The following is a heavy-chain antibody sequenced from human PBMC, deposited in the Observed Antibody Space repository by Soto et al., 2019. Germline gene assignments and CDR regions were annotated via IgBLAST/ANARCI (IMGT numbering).Heavy chain of an antibody. CDR2: INPSVGTA. V-gene: IGHV1-46*03. Sequence: QVQLVQSGAEVKKSGASVKVSCKASGYIFSSHYMHWIRQAPGQGLEWMGIINPSVGTAAYAQKYQGRLTMTRDTSTSTIYMELSSLRSEDTAVYYCTRDRSMPERSSDPWGQGTLATVSS. CDR3: TRDRSMPERSSDP. D-gene: IGHD2-2*01. CDR1: GYIFSSHY. J-gene: IGHJ5*02.